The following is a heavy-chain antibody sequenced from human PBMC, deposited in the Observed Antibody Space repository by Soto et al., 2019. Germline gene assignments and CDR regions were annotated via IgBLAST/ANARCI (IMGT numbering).Heavy chain of an antibody. J-gene: IGHJ5*01. CDR1: GGSISRHY. CDR3: ARDGEVGSILHWIDS. CDR2: IYYNGNT. V-gene: IGHV4-59*11. Sequence: QVQLQESGPGLVKPSETLSLTCTVSGGSISRHYWSWIRQPPGKGLELIAYIYYNGNTYYNPSLKSRVTISVDTSKSQFSLKLTSVTAADTAVYYCARDGEVGSILHWIDSWGQGTLVTVSS. D-gene: IGHD1-26*01.